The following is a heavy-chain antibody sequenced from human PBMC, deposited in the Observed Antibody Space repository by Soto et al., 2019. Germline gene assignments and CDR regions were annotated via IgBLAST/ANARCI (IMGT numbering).Heavy chain of an antibody. V-gene: IGHV1-8*01. D-gene: IGHD3-3*01. J-gene: IGHJ6*02. CDR3: ARGLEKTKYYDFWSGYYLAEPYYYGMDV. Sequence: ASVKVSCKASGYTFTSYDINWVRQATGQGLEWMGWMNPNSGNTGYAQKFQGRVTMTRNTSISTAYMELSSLRSGDTAVYYCARGLEKTKYYDFWSGYYLAEPYYYGMDVWGQGTTVTVSS. CDR1: GYTFTSYD. CDR2: MNPNSGNT.